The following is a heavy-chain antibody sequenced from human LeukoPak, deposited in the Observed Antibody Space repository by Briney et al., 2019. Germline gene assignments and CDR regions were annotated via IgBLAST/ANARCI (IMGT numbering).Heavy chain of an antibody. CDR3: ARGRDSSGGGFDY. CDR2: ISSSSSYI. J-gene: IGHJ4*02. D-gene: IGHD6-19*01. Sequence: GGSLRLSCAASGSTFSSYSMNWVRQAPGKGLEWVSSISSSSSYIYYADSVKGRFTISRDNAKNSLYLQMNSLRAEDTAVYYCARGRDSSGGGFDYWGQGTLVTVSS. CDR1: GSTFSSYS. V-gene: IGHV3-21*01.